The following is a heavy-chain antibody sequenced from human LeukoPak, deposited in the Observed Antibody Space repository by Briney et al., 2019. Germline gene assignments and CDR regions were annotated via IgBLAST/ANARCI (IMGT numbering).Heavy chain of an antibody. CDR2: IDPSDSYT. J-gene: IGHJ4*02. Sequence: GESLQISCKGSGYSFTSYWISWVRQMPGKGLEWMGRIDPSDSYTNYSPSFQGHVTTSADKSISTAYLQWSSLKASDTAMYYCARRSCSSTSCYAAPFGYWGQGTLVTVSS. CDR1: GYSFTSYW. V-gene: IGHV5-10-1*01. D-gene: IGHD2-2*01. CDR3: ARRSCSSTSCYAAPFGY.